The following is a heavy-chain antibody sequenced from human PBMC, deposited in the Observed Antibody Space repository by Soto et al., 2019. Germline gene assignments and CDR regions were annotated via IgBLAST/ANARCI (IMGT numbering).Heavy chain of an antibody. J-gene: IGHJ4*02. Sequence: EVQLVEAGGGVVQPGGSLRLSCEASGFIFSNYDMNWVRQAPGKGLEWISYITTSGGTIYYADSVRGRFTISRDNSKNTVFMHMDSLCAEDTAVYYCAKDRHYPRDYFHYWGQGTLVTVSS. CDR3: AKDRHYPRDYFHY. V-gene: IGHV3-48*03. D-gene: IGHD3-10*01. CDR2: ITTSGGTI. CDR1: GFIFSNYD.